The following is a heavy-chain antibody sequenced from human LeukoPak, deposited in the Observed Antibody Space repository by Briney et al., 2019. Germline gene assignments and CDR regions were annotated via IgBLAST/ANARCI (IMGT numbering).Heavy chain of an antibody. CDR2: ITRNSGDT. D-gene: IGHD3-3*02. CDR1: GYTFSSDY. CDR3: GSSFGWWDGFVP. J-gene: IGHJ5*02. V-gene: IGHV1-2*02. Sequence: ASVKLSCDASGYTFSSDYMHWVRQAPGKGLEWVGWITRNSGDTHYAELFKGRVTMTRDKSISTVYLEVSSLRSEDTAVYYCGSSFGWWDGFVPCGRGNRVTV.